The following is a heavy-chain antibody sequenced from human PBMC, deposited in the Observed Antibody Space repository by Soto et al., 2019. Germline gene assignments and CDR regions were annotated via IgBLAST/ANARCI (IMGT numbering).Heavy chain of an antibody. CDR2: IKEDGSVK. CDR3: AREGGPSYDSRAYYSLLPF. D-gene: IGHD3-22*01. V-gene: IGHV3-7*03. Sequence: EVQLVESGGGLVQPGGSLRLSCAASGFTFTNYWMSWVRQAPGKGLEWVANIKEDGSVKHYVDSVKGRFTISRDNAKDSLDLQMDSLRAEDTAVYYWAREGGPSYDSRAYYSLLPFWGQGTLVTVSS. J-gene: IGHJ4*02. CDR1: GFTFTNYW.